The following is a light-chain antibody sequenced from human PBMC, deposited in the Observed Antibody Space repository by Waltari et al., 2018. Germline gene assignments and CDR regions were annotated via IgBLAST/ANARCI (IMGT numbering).Light chain of an antibody. CDR1: RSVNSN. J-gene: IGKJ4*01. Sequence: EVVLTQSPDTLSVSPGERATLSCRTSRSVNSNLAWYQHKPGQAPSLLMYGASTRPTGIPARFSGSESGTEFTLTITSLQSEDFAVYYCQQYNNWPLTFGGGTKVEI. CDR2: GAS. V-gene: IGKV3-15*01. CDR3: QQYNNWPLT.